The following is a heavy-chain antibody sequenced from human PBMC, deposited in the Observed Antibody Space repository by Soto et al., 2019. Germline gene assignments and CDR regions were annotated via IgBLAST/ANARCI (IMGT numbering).Heavy chain of an antibody. CDR1: GGSSVGGGCC. CDR3: AREDTAFDP. V-gene: IGHV4-30-4*01. CDR2: IYYSGST. J-gene: IGHJ5*02. Sequence: TSETLSHSCTVSGGSSVGGGCCCSWIRQPPGKGQEWIGYIYYSGSTYYNPSLKSRVTISVDTSKNQFSLKLSSVTAADTAVYYCAREDTAFDPWGHGTQVTVSS. D-gene: IGHD5-18*01.